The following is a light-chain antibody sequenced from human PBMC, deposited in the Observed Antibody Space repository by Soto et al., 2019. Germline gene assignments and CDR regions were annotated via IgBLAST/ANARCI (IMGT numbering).Light chain of an antibody. V-gene: IGKV1-39*01. CDR3: QKSGVSISGT. CDR2: AAS. J-gene: IGKJ1*01. Sequence: PSSLSASVGARVTITCRASQSISSYLNWYQQKPGKAPKLLIYAASSLQSGVPSRFSGSGSGTDFILTISSLKLEDFATYNCQKSGVSISGTLGQGT. CDR1: QSISSY.